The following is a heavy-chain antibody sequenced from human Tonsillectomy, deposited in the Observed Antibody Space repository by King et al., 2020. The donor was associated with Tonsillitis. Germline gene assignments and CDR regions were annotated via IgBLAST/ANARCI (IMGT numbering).Heavy chain of an antibody. Sequence: VQLVESGGGVVRPGGSLRLSCAASGFTFGDYGMSWVRQVPGKGLEWVSGINWSGGSTGYADSVKGRYTISRDNAKNSLYLQMNSLRAEDTALYYCATLGLVGGADTDWGQGTLVTVSS. CDR3: ATLGLVGGADTD. CDR2: INWSGGST. D-gene: IGHD3-16*01. J-gene: IGHJ4*02. CDR1: GFTFGDYG. V-gene: IGHV3-20*04.